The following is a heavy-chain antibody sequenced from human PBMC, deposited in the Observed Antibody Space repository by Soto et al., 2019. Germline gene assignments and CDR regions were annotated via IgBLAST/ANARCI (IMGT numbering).Heavy chain of an antibody. Sequence: QVQLVQSGPEVKKPGASVKVSCKASDYTFTTYGISWVRQAPGQGLEWMGWISTYNGNPNYAQKLQGRVTMTTDTSTSTDYMEMRSLRSDDTAVFHCARAPLCSTSPKNAFDIWGQGTVVTVSS. CDR1: DYTFTTYG. CDR3: ARAPLCSTSPKNAFDI. J-gene: IGHJ3*02. D-gene: IGHD3-16*01. CDR2: ISTYNGNP. V-gene: IGHV1-18*01.